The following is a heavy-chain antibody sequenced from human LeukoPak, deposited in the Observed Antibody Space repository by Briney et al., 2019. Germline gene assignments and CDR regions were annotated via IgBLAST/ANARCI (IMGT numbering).Heavy chain of an antibody. V-gene: IGHV3-23*01. CDR2: SSGSGGTT. Sequence: GGSLRLSCAASGYTFSSYAISCFRQDPGKGLQWVSSSSGSGGTTYYADSVKGRFTISRDNSKNTLYLQMNSLRAEDTAVYYCAKIRDSSGLDYWGQGTLVTVSS. J-gene: IGHJ4*02. D-gene: IGHD3-22*01. CDR1: GYTFSSYA. CDR3: AKIRDSSGLDY.